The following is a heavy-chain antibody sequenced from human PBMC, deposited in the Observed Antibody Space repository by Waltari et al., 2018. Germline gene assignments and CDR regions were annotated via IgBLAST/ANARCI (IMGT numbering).Heavy chain of an antibody. CDR2: IYYSGST. Sequence: QVQLQESGPGLVKPSETLSLTCTVPGGSISSHYWSWIRQPPGKGLEWIGYIYYSGSTNYNPSLKSRVTISVDTSKNQFSLKLSSVTAADTAVYYCARGDILGYSSGWTMGWDYWGQGTLVTVSS. D-gene: IGHD6-19*01. V-gene: IGHV4-59*11. CDR1: GGSISSHY. J-gene: IGHJ4*02. CDR3: ARGDILGYSSGWTMGWDY.